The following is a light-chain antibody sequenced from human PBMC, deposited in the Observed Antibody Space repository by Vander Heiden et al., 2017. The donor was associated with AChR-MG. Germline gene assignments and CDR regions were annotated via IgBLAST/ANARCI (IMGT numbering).Light chain of an antibody. CDR3: QQFTSFPRT. V-gene: IGKV1-9*01. Sequence: IQLTQSPSSLSASLGDRVIITCRASQATSNYLAWYQQKPGKAPKVLIYAASTLQSGVPSRFSGSGSGTDFTLTISSLQPEDVATYYCQQFTSFPRTFGQGTKVEIK. CDR2: AAS. CDR1: QATSNY. J-gene: IGKJ1*01.